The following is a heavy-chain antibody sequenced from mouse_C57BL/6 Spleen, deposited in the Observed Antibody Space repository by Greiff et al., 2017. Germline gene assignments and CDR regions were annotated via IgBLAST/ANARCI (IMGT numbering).Heavy chain of an antibody. V-gene: IGHV1-18*01. D-gene: IGHD1-1*01. J-gene: IGHJ1*03. CDR1: GYTFTDYN. CDR2: INPNNGGT. Sequence: EVQLQESGPELVKPGASVKIPCKASGYTFTDYNMDWVKQSPGKSLEWIGDINPNNGGTIYNQKFKGKATLTVDKSSSTAYMELRSLTSEDTAVYYGARGVTYYYGSSHWYFDVWGTGTTVTVSS. CDR3: ARGVTYYYGSSHWYFDV.